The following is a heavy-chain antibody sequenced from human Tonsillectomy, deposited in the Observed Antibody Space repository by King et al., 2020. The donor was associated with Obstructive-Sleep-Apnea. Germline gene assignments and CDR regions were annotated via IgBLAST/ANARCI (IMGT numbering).Heavy chain of an antibody. D-gene: IGHD6-13*01. CDR1: GFTFDDYA. V-gene: IGHV3-9*01. CDR3: AKDRGRAFYFDY. Sequence: VQLVESGGGLVQPGRSLRLSCAASGFTFDDYAMHWVRQAPGKGLEWVSGISWNSGSLGYADSVKGRFTISRDNAKNSLYLQMNSLRAEDTALYYCAKDRGRAFYFDYWGLGTLVTVSS. CDR2: ISWNSGSL. J-gene: IGHJ4*02.